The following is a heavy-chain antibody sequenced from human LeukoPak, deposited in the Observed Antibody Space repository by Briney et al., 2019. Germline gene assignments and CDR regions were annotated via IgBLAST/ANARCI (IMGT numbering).Heavy chain of an antibody. V-gene: IGHV4-39*01. CDR2: IYYSGST. D-gene: IGHD6-13*01. J-gene: IGHJ4*02. CDR3: ARHVFHSSTWYGPIDY. CDR1: GGSVSSSSYY. Sequence: SETLSLTCTVSGGSVSSSSYYWGWIRQPPGKGLEWTGSIYYSGSTHYNPSLQSRVTISVDTSKNHFPLKLRSVTAADTAVYYCARHVFHSSTWYGPIDYWGQGTLVTVSS.